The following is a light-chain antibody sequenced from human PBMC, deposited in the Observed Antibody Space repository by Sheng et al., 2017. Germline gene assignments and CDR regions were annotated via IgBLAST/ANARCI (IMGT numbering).Light chain of an antibody. V-gene: IGKV3-11*01. CDR2: DAS. CDR1: QSVSSY. CDR3: QQRSSWPLT. Sequence: EIVMTQSPATLSMSPGERATLSCRASQSVSSYLAWYQQKPGQAPRLLIFDASARATGIPARFSGNGSGTDFTLTISSLEPEDLAVYYCQQRSSWPLTFGGGTKLEIK. J-gene: IGKJ4*01.